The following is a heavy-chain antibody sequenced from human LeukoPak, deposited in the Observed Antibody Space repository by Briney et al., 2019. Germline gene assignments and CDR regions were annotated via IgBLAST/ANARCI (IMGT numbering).Heavy chain of an antibody. CDR3: ARSARSSGWCPLDY. D-gene: IGHD6-19*01. J-gene: IGHJ4*02. CDR2: INTNTGNP. Sequence: ASVKVSCKASGYTFTSYAMNWVRQAPGQGLEWMGWINTNTGNPTYAQGFTGRFVFSLDTSVSTAYLQISSLKAEDTAVYYCARSARSSGWCPLDYWGQGTLVTVSS. V-gene: IGHV7-4-1*02. CDR1: GYTFTSYA.